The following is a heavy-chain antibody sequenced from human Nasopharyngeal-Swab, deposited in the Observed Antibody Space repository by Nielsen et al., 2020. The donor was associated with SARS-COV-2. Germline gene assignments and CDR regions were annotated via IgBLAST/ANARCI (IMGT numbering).Heavy chain of an antibody. CDR3: TRADFWSGYCDY. CDR2: IRSKAYGGTT. V-gene: IGHV3-49*04. CDR1: GFTFGDYA. Sequence: GESLKISCTASGFTFGDYAMSWVRQAPGKGLEWVGFIRSKAYGGTTEYAASVKGRFTISRDDSKSIAYLQMNSLKTEDTAVYYCTRADFWSGYCDYWGQGTLVTGSS. D-gene: IGHD3-3*01. J-gene: IGHJ4*02.